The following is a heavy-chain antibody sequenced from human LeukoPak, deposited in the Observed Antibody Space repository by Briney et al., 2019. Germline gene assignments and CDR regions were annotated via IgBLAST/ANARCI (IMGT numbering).Heavy chain of an antibody. CDR2: ISGSGGST. J-gene: IGHJ1*01. CDR3: AKDALDSSGYYLGEYFQH. D-gene: IGHD3-22*01. CDR1: GFTFSSYA. Sequence: PGGSLRLSCAASGFTFSSYAMSWVRQAPGKGLEWVSAISGSGGSTYYADSVKRRFTISRDNSKNTLYLQMNSLRAEDTAVYYCAKDALDSSGYYLGEYFQHWGQGTLVTVSS. V-gene: IGHV3-23*01.